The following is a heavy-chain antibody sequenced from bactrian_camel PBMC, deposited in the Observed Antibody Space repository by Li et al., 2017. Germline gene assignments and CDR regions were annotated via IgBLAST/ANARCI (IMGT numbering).Heavy chain of an antibody. CDR1: GLALNNYC. Sequence: VQLVESGGGSVQAVGSLRLSCEVSGLALNNYCVSWFRQAPGKEHEGVAIIDSAGDAEYAAAVKGRFTISTHRADHILFLQMNSLQPEDTATYYCAAGALIPGFYFSPGDLRRRRATVEWCGRFDYWGRGTQVTVS. V-gene: IGHV3S6*01. D-gene: IGHD1*01. CDR2: IDSAGDA. CDR3: AAGALIPGFYFSPGDLRRRRATVEWCGRFDY. J-gene: IGHJ4*01.